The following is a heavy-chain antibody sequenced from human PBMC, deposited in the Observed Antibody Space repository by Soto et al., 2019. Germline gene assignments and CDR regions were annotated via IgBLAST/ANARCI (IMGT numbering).Heavy chain of an antibody. CDR2: IYPGDSDT. J-gene: IGHJ6*04. CDR3: ARQRRHYDYGSNEYYNYGLGV. D-gene: IGHD3-3*01. V-gene: IGHV5-51*01. Sequence: GESLKISCKGSEYSFSTYWIAWVRQMPGKGLEWMGVIYPGDSDTRYSPSFQGQVTISADKSISTAHLQWSSLKASATAMYYCARQRRHYDYGSNEYYNYGLGVWGKG. CDR1: EYSFSTYW.